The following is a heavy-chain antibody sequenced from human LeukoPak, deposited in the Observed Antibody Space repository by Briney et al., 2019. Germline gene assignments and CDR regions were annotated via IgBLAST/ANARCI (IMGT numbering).Heavy chain of an antibody. CDR1: GGSFSGYY. J-gene: IGHJ5*02. CDR3: ARRGLLGNWFDP. Sequence: SETLSLTCAVYGGSFSGYYWSWIRQPPGKGLEWIGSIYYSGSTYYNPSLKSRVTISVDTSKNQFPLKLSSVTAADTAVYYCARRGLLGNWFDPWGQGTLVTVSS. D-gene: IGHD5-24*01. CDR2: IYYSGST. V-gene: IGHV4-34*01.